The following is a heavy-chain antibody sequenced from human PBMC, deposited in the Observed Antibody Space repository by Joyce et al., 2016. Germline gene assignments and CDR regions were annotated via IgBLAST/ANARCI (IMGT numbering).Heavy chain of an antibody. CDR3: ARSQWLAPLMY. J-gene: IGHJ4*02. CDR1: GGPVRSFF. D-gene: IGHD6-19*01. CDR2: INNIGVT. V-gene: IGHV4-34*01. Sequence: QVQLQQWGAGLLKHSETLSLTCAVSGGPVRSFFWTWVRQPPGKGLEWIRDINNIGVTNYNPTLKTLVTFSVDTSKNQFSLTLTSLRAADTAVYYCARSQWLAPLMYWGQGAPMTVSS.